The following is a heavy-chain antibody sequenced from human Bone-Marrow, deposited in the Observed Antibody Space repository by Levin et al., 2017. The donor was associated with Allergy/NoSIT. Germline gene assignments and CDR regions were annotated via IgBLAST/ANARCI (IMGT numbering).Heavy chain of an antibody. J-gene: IGHJ4*02. CDR3: AKRVTAIKAFDD. V-gene: IGHV3-23*01. Sequence: SCAASGFIFSSYTMSWVRQAPGKGLEWVSIISGSGDNTYYPGSVKGRFTVSRDNSKNTLSLQMNSLRAEDTAVYYCAKRVTAIKAFDDWGQGTLVTVSS. D-gene: IGHD2-21*02. CDR2: ISGSGDNT. CDR1: GFIFSSYT.